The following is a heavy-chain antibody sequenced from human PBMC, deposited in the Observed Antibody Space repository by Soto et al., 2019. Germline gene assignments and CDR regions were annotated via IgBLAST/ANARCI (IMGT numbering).Heavy chain of an antibody. V-gene: IGHV4-39*01. CDR3: ARSTDRWDYDILTGYYMMDFDY. CDR1: GGSISSGGYY. Sequence: PSETLSLTCTVSGGSISSGGYYWSWIRQHPGKGLEWIGYIYYSGSTYYNPSLKSRVTISVDTSKNQFSLKLSSVTAADTAVYYCARSTDRWDYDILTGYYMMDFDYWGQGTLVTVSS. J-gene: IGHJ4*02. CDR2: IYYSGST. D-gene: IGHD3-9*01.